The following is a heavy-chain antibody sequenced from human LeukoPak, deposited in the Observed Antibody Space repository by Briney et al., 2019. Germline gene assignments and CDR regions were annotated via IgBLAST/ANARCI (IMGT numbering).Heavy chain of an antibody. D-gene: IGHD7-27*01. J-gene: IGHJ4*02. CDR2: IHYSGST. CDR3: ARSLKSSAPTKLGKYYFDY. Sequence: PSETLSLTCTVPGGSISSSIYYWGWIRQPPGKGLEWIGTIHYSGSTYYNPSLKSRVTISVDTSKNQFSLKLSSVTAADTAAYYCARSLKSSAPTKLGKYYFDYWGQGTLVTVSS. V-gene: IGHV4-39*01. CDR1: GGSISSSIYY.